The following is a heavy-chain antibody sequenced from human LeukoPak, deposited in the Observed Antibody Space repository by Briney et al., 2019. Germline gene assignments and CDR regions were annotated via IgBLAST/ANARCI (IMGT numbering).Heavy chain of an antibody. J-gene: IGHJ2*01. CDR1: GYTFTSYG. CDR3: ARGLLPGVAAAGTGWYFDL. V-gene: IGHV1-18*01. D-gene: IGHD6-13*01. CDR2: ISAYNGNT. Sequence: ASVKVSCKASGYTFTSYGISWVRQAPGQGLEWMGWISAYNGNTNYAQKLQGRVTMTTDTSTSTAYMELRSLRSDDTAVYYCARGLLPGVAAAGTGWYFDLWGRGTLVTVSS.